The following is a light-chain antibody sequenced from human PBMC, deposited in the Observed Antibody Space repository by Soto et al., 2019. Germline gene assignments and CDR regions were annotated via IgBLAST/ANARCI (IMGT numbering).Light chain of an antibody. CDR3: QQYDNLFT. V-gene: IGKV1-33*01. CDR2: DAS. J-gene: IGKJ3*01. CDR1: QDISNY. Sequence: DIQMTQSPSSLSASVGDRVTITCQASQDISNYLNWYQQKPGKAPKLLIYDASNLETGVPSRFSGSGSGTYFTFTISSLQPEDIATYYCQQYDNLFTFGPGTKVDI.